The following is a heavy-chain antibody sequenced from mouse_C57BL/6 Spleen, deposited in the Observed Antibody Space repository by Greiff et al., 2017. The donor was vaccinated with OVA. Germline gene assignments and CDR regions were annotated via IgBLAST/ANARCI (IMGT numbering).Heavy chain of an antibody. J-gene: IGHJ4*01. CDR2: ILHGSGSN. CDR3: ARERDYDYDWALDYYAMDY. D-gene: IGHD2-4*01. V-gene: IGHV1-9*01. Sequence: QVHVKQSGAELMKPGASVKLSCKATGYTFTGYWIEWVKQRPGHGLEWIGEILHGSGSNNYNEKFKGRAPFTADTASNTAYMQLSSLTTEDSAIYYCARERDYDYDWALDYYAMDYWGQGTSVTVSS. CDR1: GYTFTGYW.